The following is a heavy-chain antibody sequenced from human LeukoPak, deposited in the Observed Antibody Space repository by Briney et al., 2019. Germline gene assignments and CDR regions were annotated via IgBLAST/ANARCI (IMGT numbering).Heavy chain of an antibody. J-gene: IGHJ4*02. V-gene: IGHV4-59*01. D-gene: IGHD2-2*02. CDR3: ARHCSSTSCYTSFDY. CDR1: GGSISSYY. CDR2: IYYSGST. Sequence: SETLSLTCTVSGGSISSYYWSWVRQPPGKGLEWIGYIYYSGSTNYNPSLKSRVTISVDTSKNQFSLKLSSVTAADTAVYYCARHCSSTSCYTSFDYWGQGTLVTVSS.